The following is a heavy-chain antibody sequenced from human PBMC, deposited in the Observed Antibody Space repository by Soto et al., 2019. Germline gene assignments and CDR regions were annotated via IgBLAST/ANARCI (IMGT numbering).Heavy chain of an antibody. CDR2: IIPIFGTA. J-gene: IGHJ4*02. CDR3: ARSVGGAFPYYLDY. V-gene: IGHV1-69*13. CDR1: GGTFSSYS. Sequence: SVKVSCKASGGTFSSYSISWVRQAPGQGLEWMGGIIPIFGTANYAQKFQGRVTITADESTSTAYMELSSLRSEDTAVYYCARSVGGAFPYYLDYWGQGTLVNVSS. D-gene: IGHD1-26*01.